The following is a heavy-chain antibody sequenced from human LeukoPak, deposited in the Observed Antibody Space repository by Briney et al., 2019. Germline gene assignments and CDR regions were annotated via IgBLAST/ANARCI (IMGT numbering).Heavy chain of an antibody. Sequence: PSETLSFTCSVSNGSISSSSYYWGWIRQPPGKGLEWIGNIYYSGSTYYNPSLKSRVTISVDTSKNQFSLKLSSVTAADTAVYYCARRSGSYRAVGRYFDLWGRGTLVTVSS. V-gene: IGHV4-39*07. J-gene: IGHJ2*01. CDR1: NGSISSSSYY. CDR2: IYYSGST. CDR3: ARRSGSYRAVGRYFDL. D-gene: IGHD1-26*01.